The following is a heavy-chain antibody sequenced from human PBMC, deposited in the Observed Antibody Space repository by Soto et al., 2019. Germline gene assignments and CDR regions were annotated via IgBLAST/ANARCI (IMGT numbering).Heavy chain of an antibody. CDR1: GYTFTGYY. Sequence: RASVKVSCKASGYTFTGYYVHWVRQAPGQGLEWMGWINPNSGDTYLAQRFQGRVTMNRDTSIGTAYMELRGLTSDDTAEYYCAKGGAIVAACTRVYNYNAMDVWGQGYTVTVSS. V-gene: IGHV1-2*02. CDR3: AKGGAIVAACTRVYNYNAMDV. J-gene: IGHJ6*02. D-gene: IGHD1-26*01. CDR2: INPNSGDT.